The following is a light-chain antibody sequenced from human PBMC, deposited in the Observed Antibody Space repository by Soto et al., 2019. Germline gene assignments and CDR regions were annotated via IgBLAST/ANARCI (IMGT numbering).Light chain of an antibody. J-gene: IGKJ3*01. Sequence: ESVLTQYPGTLSLSPGERAPLSCRASQSVSSSYLAWYQQKPGQAPRLLIYGASSRATGIPDRFSGSGSGTDFTITISRLEPEDFAVYSGQQYGSSPPVTFGPGTKVDIK. CDR3: QQYGSSPPVT. CDR1: QSVSSSY. CDR2: GAS. V-gene: IGKV3-20*01.